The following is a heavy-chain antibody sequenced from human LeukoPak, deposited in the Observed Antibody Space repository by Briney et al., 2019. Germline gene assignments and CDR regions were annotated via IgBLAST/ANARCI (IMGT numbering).Heavy chain of an antibody. CDR3: ARAITMVRGVITQYYFDY. D-gene: IGHD3-10*01. J-gene: IGHJ4*02. CDR1: GYTFTSYY. Sequence: ASVKVSCKASGYTFTSYYMHWVRQAPGQGLEWMGIINPSGGSTSYAQKFQGRVTMTRDTSISTAYMELSRLRSDDTAVYYCARAITMVRGVITQYYFDYWGQGTLVTVSS. CDR2: INPSGGST. V-gene: IGHV1-46*01.